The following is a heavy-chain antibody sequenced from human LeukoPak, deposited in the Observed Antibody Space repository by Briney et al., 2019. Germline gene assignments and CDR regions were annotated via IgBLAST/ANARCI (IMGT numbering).Heavy chain of an antibody. CDR2: IQFDGIYK. D-gene: IGHD3-16*01. CDR1: GFTFNSFA. CDR3: VXDLXVLHY. J-gene: IGHJ4*02. V-gene: IGHV3-30*02. Sequence: GGSLRLSCAASGFTFNSFAMHWVRQAPGKGLEHLAFIQFDGIYKYYADSVKGRFTISRDNSKNTLYLQMNGLRGDDTAVYYCVXDLXVLHYWGQGTLVTVSS.